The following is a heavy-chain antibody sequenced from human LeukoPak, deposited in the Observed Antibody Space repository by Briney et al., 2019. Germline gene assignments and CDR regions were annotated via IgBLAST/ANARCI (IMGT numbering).Heavy chain of an antibody. Sequence: GGSLRLSCAASGFTFSSYEMNWVRQAPGKGLEWVSYISSSGSTIYYADSVKGRFTISRDNAKNSLYLQMNSLRAEDTAVYYCVRRLGYCSSTSCYAYSYFDYWGQGTLVTVSS. J-gene: IGHJ4*02. CDR1: GFTFSSYE. CDR2: ISSSGSTI. V-gene: IGHV3-48*03. CDR3: VRRLGYCSSTSCYAYSYFDY. D-gene: IGHD2-2*01.